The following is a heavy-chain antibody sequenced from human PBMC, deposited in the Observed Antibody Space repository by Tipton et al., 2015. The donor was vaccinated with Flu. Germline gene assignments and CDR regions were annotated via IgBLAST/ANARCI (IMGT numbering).Heavy chain of an antibody. CDR2: INPNSGGT. V-gene: IGHV1-2*04. D-gene: IGHD2-2*01. Sequence: QLVQSGAEVKKPGASVKVSCKASGYTFTGNYMHWVRQAPGQGLEWTGWINPNSGGTNYAQKFQGWVTMTRDTSISTAYRELSRLRSDETAVYYCARAIVVVPAAIERVELNNYHYGRDVWAQWTTVTVAS. CDR1: GYTFTGNY. CDR3: ARAIVVVPAAIERVELNNYHYGRDV. J-gene: IGHJ6*01.